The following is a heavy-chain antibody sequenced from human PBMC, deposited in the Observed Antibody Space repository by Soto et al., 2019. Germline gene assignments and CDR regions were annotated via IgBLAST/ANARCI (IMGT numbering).Heavy chain of an antibody. CDR3: ARDQGAHGEAHDAFDI. CDR1: GDSVSSNSAA. J-gene: IGHJ3*02. Sequence: PSQTLSLTCAISGDSVSSNSAAWNWIRQSPSRSLEWLGRTYYRSKWYNDYSVSVKSRITINPDTSKNQFSLQLNSVTPEDTAVYYCARDQGAHGEAHDAFDIWGQGTMVAVSS. CDR2: TYYRSKWYN. V-gene: IGHV6-1*01. D-gene: IGHD4-17*01.